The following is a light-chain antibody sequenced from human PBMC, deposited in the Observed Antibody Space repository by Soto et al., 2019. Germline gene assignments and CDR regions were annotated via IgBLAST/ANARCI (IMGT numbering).Light chain of an antibody. CDR3: QSYDTSLSGGSV. J-gene: IGLJ1*01. CDR1: SSNIGAGFD. V-gene: IGLV1-40*01. CDR2: GNN. Sequence: QSALTQSPSVSGAPGQRVSISCTGTSSNIGAGFDVHWYQQLPATAPKLLIYGNNNRPSGVPVRFSGSKSGTSASLAITGLQAEDEADYYCQSYDTSLSGGSVFGTGTKLTVL.